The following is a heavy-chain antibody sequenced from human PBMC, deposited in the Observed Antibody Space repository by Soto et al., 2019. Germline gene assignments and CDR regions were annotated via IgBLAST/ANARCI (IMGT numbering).Heavy chain of an antibody. Sequence: PGGSLRLSCAASGFTFSGYYMSWIRQAPGKGLEWVSYISSSGSTIYYADSVKGRFTISRDNAKNSLYLQMNSLRAEDTAVYYCARVRDSSGYSLHFDYWGQGTLVTVSS. V-gene: IGHV3-11*01. CDR2: ISSSGSTI. CDR1: GFTFSGYY. J-gene: IGHJ4*02. D-gene: IGHD3-22*01. CDR3: ARVRDSSGYSLHFDY.